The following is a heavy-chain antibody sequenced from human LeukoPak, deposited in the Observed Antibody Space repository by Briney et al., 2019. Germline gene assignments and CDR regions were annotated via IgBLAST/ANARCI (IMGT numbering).Heavy chain of an antibody. Sequence: ASVKVSCKASGFTFTSSTMQWVRQARGQRLEWIGWIVVGSGNTNYAQKFQGRVTITRDMSTSTAYMELSSLRSEDTAVYYCAADRSGSYSRFDYWGQGTLVTVSS. CDR3: AADRSGSYSRFDY. CDR1: GFTFTSST. V-gene: IGHV1-58*02. J-gene: IGHJ4*02. CDR2: IVVGSGNT. D-gene: IGHD1-26*01.